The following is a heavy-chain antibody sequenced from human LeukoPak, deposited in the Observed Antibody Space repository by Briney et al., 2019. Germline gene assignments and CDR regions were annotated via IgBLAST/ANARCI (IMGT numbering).Heavy chain of an antibody. Sequence: GASVKVSCKASGYTFTSYAIHWVRQAPGQRLEWMGWINTGNGNTKYSQKFQGRVTITRDTSASTAYMELSSLRSEDTAMYYCGGTYYDFWSGYCSGGNYWGQGTLVTVSS. CDR1: GYTFTSYA. CDR3: GGTYYDFWSGYCSGGNY. CDR2: INTGNGNT. V-gene: IGHV1-3*04. J-gene: IGHJ4*02. D-gene: IGHD3-3*01.